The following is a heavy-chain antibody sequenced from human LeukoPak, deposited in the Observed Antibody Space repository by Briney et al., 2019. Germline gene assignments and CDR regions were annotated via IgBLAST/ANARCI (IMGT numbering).Heavy chain of an antibody. CDR2: IYSDNT. V-gene: IGHV3-66*01. D-gene: IGHD3-22*01. CDR3: ARVLYDSSGSRLDY. Sequence: GGSLRLSCAASGFTFSDYYMSWIRQAPGKGLEWVSFIYSDNTHYSDSVKGRFTISRDNSKNTLYLQLNSLRAEDTAVYYCARVLYDSSGSRLDYWGQGTLVTVSS. J-gene: IGHJ4*02. CDR1: GFTFSDYY.